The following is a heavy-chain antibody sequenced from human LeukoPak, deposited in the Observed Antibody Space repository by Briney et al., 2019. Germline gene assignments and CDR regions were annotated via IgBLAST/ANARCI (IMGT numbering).Heavy chain of an antibody. D-gene: IGHD2-15*01. V-gene: IGHV3-30-3*01. CDR2: ISYYGSNK. CDR1: GFTFSSYA. J-gene: IGHJ3*02. Sequence: PGRSLRLSCAASGFTFSSYAMHWVREAPGKGLERVAVISYYGSNKYYADSVKGRFTIYRDNSTNTLYLQMNSLRAEDTAVSYCARVYMEAPATGRDAFAIWGQGTLVTVSS. CDR3: ARVYMEAPATGRDAFAI.